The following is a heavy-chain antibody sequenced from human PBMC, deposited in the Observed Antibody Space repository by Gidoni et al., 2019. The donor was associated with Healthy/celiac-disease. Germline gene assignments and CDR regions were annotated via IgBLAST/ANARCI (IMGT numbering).Heavy chain of an antibody. CDR3: AIYXXSTSXYSGXDV. CDR2: INHSGST. Sequence: QVQLQQWGAGLLKPSETLSLTCAVYGGSFSGYYWSGIRQPPGKGLEWIGEINHSGSTNYNPSLKSRXTISVDTSKXXFSXXXSSXXAAXXXVYYCAIYXXSTSXYSGXDVWGXGTTVXVSS. D-gene: IGHD2-2*01. V-gene: IGHV4-34*01. J-gene: IGHJ6*01. CDR1: GGSFSGYY.